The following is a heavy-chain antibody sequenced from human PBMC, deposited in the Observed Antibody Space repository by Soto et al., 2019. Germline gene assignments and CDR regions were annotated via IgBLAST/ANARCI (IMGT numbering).Heavy chain of an antibody. J-gene: IGHJ4*02. V-gene: IGHV3-23*01. CDR3: AKRLTNGYEGQ. CDR1: GFSFSNYA. Sequence: EVQLLESGGDFVQPGGSLRLSCAASGFSFSNYAMLWVRQAPGKGLESISAISAAGVSTYYADSVQGRFTISRDNSKNTLYLQMNSLRGEDTAIYYCAKRLTNGYEGQWGRGTLVTVSS. CDR2: ISAAGVST. D-gene: IGHD5-18*01.